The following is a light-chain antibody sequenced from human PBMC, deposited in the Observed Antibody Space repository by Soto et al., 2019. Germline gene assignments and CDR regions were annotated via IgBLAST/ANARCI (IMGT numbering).Light chain of an antibody. CDR1: QSISSW. Sequence: DTQMTQSPSTLSASVGDRVTITCRASQSISSWLAWYQQKPGKAPKLLIYKASSLESGVPSRFSGSGSGTEFTLNISSVQPDDFATYHCQQYNSYSSWTFGQGTKVEIK. J-gene: IGKJ1*01. CDR3: QQYNSYSSWT. CDR2: KAS. V-gene: IGKV1-5*03.